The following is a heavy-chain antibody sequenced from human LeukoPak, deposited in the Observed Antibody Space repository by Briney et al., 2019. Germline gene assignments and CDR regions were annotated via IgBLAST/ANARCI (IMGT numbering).Heavy chain of an antibody. J-gene: IGHJ3*02. V-gene: IGHV3-7*01. Sequence: PGGSLRLSCAASGFTFSSYWMSWVRQAPGKGLEWVANIKHDGSEKYYVDSVKGRFTISRDNAKNSLYLQMNSLRAEDTAVYYCARDVSRTVGATGAFDIWGQGTMVTVSS. CDR3: ARDVSRTVGATGAFDI. D-gene: IGHD1-26*01. CDR2: IKHDGSEK. CDR1: GFTFSSYW.